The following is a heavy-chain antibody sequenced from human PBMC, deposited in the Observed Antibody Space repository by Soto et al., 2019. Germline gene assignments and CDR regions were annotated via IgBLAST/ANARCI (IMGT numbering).Heavy chain of an antibody. Sequence: GGSLRLSCAASGFTFSNYDMHWVRQAPGKGLEWVAVIWYDGSNKFYAAPVKGRFTISRDNSKNTLYLQMNSRRAEDTFFFYCARPPDYYDNSGYYFHYWGQGPLVTVSS. D-gene: IGHD3-22*01. J-gene: IGHJ4*02. V-gene: IGHV3-33*01. CDR2: IWYDGSNK. CDR1: GFTFSNYD. CDR3: ARPPDYYDNSGYYFHY.